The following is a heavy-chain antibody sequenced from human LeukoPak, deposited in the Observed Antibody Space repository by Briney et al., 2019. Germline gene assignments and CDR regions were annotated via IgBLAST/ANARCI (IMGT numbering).Heavy chain of an antibody. Sequence: PGGSLRLSCAASGFTFSAYAMSWVRQAPGKGLEWVSVISGSSGSTYYADSVKGRFTISRDNSKSTLYLQVNGLRAEDTAVYYCAREAANFDYWGQGTLVTVSP. V-gene: IGHV3-23*01. J-gene: IGHJ4*02. CDR3: AREAANFDY. CDR2: ISGSSGST. CDR1: GFTFSAYA.